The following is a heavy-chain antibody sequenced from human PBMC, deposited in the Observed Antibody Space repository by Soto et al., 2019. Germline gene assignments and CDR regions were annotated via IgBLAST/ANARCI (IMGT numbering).Heavy chain of an antibody. CDR3: THEAGHERGFDP. J-gene: IGHJ5*02. CDR1: GGTFSTYD. D-gene: IGHD6-13*01. Sequence: QVQLVQSGAEVKKPGSSVKVSCKASGGTFSTYDISWVRQAPGQGLEWMGGIIPLLDIAHYSEKVQGRVTITADESTRTFYMKLSSLRVEDTAVYYCTHEAGHERGFDPWGQGTLVTVSS. CDR2: IIPLLDIA. V-gene: IGHV1-69*01.